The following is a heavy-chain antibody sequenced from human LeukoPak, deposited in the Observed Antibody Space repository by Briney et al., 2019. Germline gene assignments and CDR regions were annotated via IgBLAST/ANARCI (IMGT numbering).Heavy chain of an antibody. J-gene: IGHJ4*02. Sequence: SGGSLRLSCAASGFTFSDYYMSWIRQAPGKGLEWVSYISSSGSTIYYADSVKGRFTISRDNPKNSLYLQMNSLRAEDTAVYYCARDMGYCSGGSCDHYFDYWGQGTLVTVSS. CDR3: ARDMGYCSGGSCDHYFDY. CDR1: GFTFSDYY. CDR2: ISSSGSTI. D-gene: IGHD2-15*01. V-gene: IGHV3-11*04.